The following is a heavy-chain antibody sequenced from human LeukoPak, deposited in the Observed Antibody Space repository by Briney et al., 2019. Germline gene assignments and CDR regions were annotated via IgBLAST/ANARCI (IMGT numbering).Heavy chain of an antibody. CDR2: IYYSGST. D-gene: IGHD5-12*01. CDR3: ARLGGYDYRNFDY. Sequence: SETLSLTCTVSGGSISIYYWSWIRQPPGKGLEWIGYIYYSGSTNYNPSLKSRVTISVDTSKNQFSLKLSSVTAADTAVYYCARLGGYDYRNFDYWGQGTLVTVSS. CDR1: GGSISIYY. V-gene: IGHV4-59*08. J-gene: IGHJ4*02.